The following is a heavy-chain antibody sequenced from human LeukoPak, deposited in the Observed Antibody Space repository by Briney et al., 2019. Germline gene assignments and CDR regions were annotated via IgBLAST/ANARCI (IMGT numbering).Heavy chain of an antibody. V-gene: IGHV3-23*01. CDR3: AKRVEGSGIRWFDL. CDR1: GLTFSSST. Sequence: PGGSLRLSCAASGLTFSSSTMSWVRQAPGEGLEWVSSITADAAGTPYADSVKGRFTLSRDNSNNILYLQLNSLRVDDTAVYYCAKRVEGSGIRWFDLWGQGTLVTVSS. J-gene: IGHJ5*02. CDR2: ITADAAGT. D-gene: IGHD2-15*01.